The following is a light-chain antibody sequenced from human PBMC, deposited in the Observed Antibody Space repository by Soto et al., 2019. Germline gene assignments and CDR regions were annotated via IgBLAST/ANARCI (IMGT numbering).Light chain of an antibody. V-gene: IGLV2-14*01. Sequence: QSVLTQPASVSGSPGQSITISCTGTSSDVGAYDYVSWYQQHPGKAPKLMISEVSNRPSGVSNRFSGSKSGNTASLTISGLQAEDEADYYCQSYDSSLSGSEVFGTGTKVTVL. CDR2: EVS. J-gene: IGLJ1*01. CDR3: QSYDSSLSGSEV. CDR1: SSDVGAYDY.